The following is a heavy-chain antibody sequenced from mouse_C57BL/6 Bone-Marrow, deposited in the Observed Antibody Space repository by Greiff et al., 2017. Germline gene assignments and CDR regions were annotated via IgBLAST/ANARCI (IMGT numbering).Heavy chain of an antibody. Sequence: DVQLQESGPGLVKPSQSLSLTCSVTGYSITSGYYWNWIRQFPGNKLEWMGYISYDGSNNYNPSLKNRISITRDPSKHQFFLKLNSVTTEDTATYYCAREGLEGLDYWGQGTTLTVSS. D-gene: IGHD2-13*01. V-gene: IGHV3-6*01. CDR2: ISYDGSN. CDR1: GYSITSGYY. CDR3: AREGLEGLDY. J-gene: IGHJ2*01.